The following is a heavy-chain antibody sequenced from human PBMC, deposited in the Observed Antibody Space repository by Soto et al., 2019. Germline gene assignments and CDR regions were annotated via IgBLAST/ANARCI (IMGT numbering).Heavy chain of an antibody. J-gene: IGHJ6*02. CDR2: ISWNSGSI. CDR1: GFIFDDYG. V-gene: IGHV3-20*04. CDR3: ARELKLRFLEWLPLSPNYYYYYGMDV. Sequence: GGSLRLSCAPTGFIFDDYGMSWVRQAPGKGLEWVSGISWNSGSIGYADSVKGRFTISRDNAKNSLYLQMNSLRAEDTAVYYCARELKLRFLEWLPLSPNYYYYYGMDVWGQGTTVTVSS. D-gene: IGHD3-3*01.